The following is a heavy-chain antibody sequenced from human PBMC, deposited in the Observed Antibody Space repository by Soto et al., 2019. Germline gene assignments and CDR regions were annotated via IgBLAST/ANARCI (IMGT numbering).Heavy chain of an antibody. V-gene: IGHV1-69*01. CDR2: VIPIFGTA. J-gene: IGHJ5*02. CDR1: GGTFSSYA. D-gene: IGHD2-2*01. Sequence: QVQLVQSGAEVKKPGSSVKVSCKASGGTFSSYAISWVRQAPGQGLEWMGGVIPIFGTANYAQKFQGRVTISADESTSPAYMELSSLRSEDTAVYYCARRKCSTSCYLPSNWFDPWGQGTLVTVSS. CDR3: ARRKCSTSCYLPSNWFDP.